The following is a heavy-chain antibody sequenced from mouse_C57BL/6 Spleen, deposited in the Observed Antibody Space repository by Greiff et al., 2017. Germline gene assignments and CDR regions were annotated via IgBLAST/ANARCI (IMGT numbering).Heavy chain of an antibody. V-gene: IGHV1-55*01. CDR2: IYPGSGST. Sequence: QVQLQQPGAELVKPGASVKMSCKASGYTFTSYWITWVKQRPGQGLEWIGDIYPGSGSTNYNEKFKSKATLTVDTSSSAAYMQLSSLTSEDSAVYYCARSGLRRAMDYWGQGTSVTVSS. CDR3: ARSGLRRAMDY. D-gene: IGHD1-1*01. J-gene: IGHJ4*01. CDR1: GYTFTSYW.